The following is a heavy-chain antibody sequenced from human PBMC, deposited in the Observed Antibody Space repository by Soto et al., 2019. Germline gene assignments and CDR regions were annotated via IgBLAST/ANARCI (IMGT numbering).Heavy chain of an antibody. CDR1: GFTFDDYG. J-gene: IGHJ5*02. CDR2: INWNGGST. CDR3: AREDPYDYGDHGGRWCDP. Sequence: EVQLVESGGGVVRPGGSLRLSCAASGFTFDDYGMSWVRQAPGKGLEWVSGINWNGGSTGYADSVKGRFTISRDNAKNSLYLQMNSLRAEDTALYHCAREDPYDYGDHGGRWCDPWGQGTLVTVSS. D-gene: IGHD4-17*01. V-gene: IGHV3-20*01.